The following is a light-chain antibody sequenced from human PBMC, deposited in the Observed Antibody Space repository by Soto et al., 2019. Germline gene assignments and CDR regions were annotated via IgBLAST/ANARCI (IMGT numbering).Light chain of an antibody. J-gene: IGLJ1*01. CDR1: GSDVGAYRY. Sequence: QSVLPQPASGSGSPGQSITISCTGTGSDVGAYRYVSWYQQHPGQAPKLIIYDVSNRPSGVSDRFSGSKSGNTASLTISGLQSEDEADYYCDSYTSSSSYAFGTGTKVTVL. CDR3: DSYTSSSSYA. CDR2: DVS. V-gene: IGLV2-14*01.